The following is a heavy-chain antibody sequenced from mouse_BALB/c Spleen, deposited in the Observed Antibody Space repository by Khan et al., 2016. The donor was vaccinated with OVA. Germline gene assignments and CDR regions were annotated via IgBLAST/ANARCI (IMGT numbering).Heavy chain of an antibody. V-gene: IGHV9-3-1*01. D-gene: IGHD1-1*02. J-gene: IGHJ1*01. CDR1: GYTFTNYG. CDR2: INTYTGEP. CDR3: ASGGYWYFDV. Sequence: QMQLVQSGPELKKPGETVKISCKASGYTFTNYGMNWVKQTPGKGLKWMGWINTYTGEPTYADDFKGRFAYSLDTSASTAYLQINNLKNGDSATYFCASGGYWYFDVWGAGTTVTVSS.